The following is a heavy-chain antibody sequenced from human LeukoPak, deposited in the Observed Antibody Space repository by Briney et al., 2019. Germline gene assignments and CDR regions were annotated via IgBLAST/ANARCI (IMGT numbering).Heavy chain of an antibody. D-gene: IGHD6-13*01. CDR3: ARAAAGDYFDY. CDR2: IYTSGST. V-gene: IGHV4-4*09. CDR1: GGSISSYY. Sequence: SETLSLTCTVSGGSISSYYWSWIRRPPGKGLEWIGYIYTSGSTNYNPSLKSRVTISVDTSKNQFSLKLSSVTAADTAVYYCARAAAGDYFDYWGQGTLVTVSS. J-gene: IGHJ4*02.